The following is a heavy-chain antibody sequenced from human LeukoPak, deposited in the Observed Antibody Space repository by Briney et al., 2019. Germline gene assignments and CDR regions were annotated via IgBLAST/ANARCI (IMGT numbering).Heavy chain of an antibody. CDR1: GFTFSSYG. J-gene: IGHJ4*02. CDR3: AKRDGSGYVDDY. D-gene: IGHD3-22*01. V-gene: IGHV3-23*01. Sequence: GGSLRLSCAASGFTFSSYGMSWVRQAPGQGLEWVSAISGSGSSTYYADSVRGRFTISRDNSESTLYLQMNSLRAEDTAVYYCAKRDGSGYVDDYWGQGTLVTVSS. CDR2: ISGSGSST.